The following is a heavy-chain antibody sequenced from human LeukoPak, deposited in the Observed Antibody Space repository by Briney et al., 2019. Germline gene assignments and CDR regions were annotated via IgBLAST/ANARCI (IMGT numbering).Heavy chain of an antibody. J-gene: IGHJ4*02. CDR1: GCTFSDYY. V-gene: IGHV3-11*05. CDR2: ISTSSSYT. CDR3: AKDREGLSSGYDLEYFDY. Sequence: GGSLRLSCAASGCTFSDYYMSWIRQAPGKGLEWVAYISTSSSYTSYADSVKGRFTFSRDYAKNLLYLQMNSLRVEDTAVYYCAKDREGLSSGYDLEYFDYWGQGTLVTVSS. D-gene: IGHD5-12*01.